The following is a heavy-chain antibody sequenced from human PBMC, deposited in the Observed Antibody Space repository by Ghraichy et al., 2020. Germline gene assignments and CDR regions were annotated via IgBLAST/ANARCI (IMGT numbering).Heavy chain of an antibody. CDR2: ISSSSSYI. Sequence: GGSLRLSCAASGFTFSSYSMNWVRQAPGKGLEWVSSISSSSSYIYYADSVKGRFTISRDNAKNSLYLQMNSLRAEDTAVYYCASMGAYDFWSGSNSHYYYYGLVVSGQGTTLTVSS. CDR3: ASMGAYDFWSGSNSHYYYYGLVV. V-gene: IGHV3-21*01. D-gene: IGHD3-3*01. CDR1: GFTFSSYS. J-gene: IGHJ6*02.